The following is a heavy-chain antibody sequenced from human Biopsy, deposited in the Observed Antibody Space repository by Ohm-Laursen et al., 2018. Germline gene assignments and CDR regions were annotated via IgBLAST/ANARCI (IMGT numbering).Heavy chain of an antibody. CDR1: GGAFTNYA. CDR3: ARVREGGLLDY. D-gene: IGHD3-16*01. Sequence: SVKVSCKASGGAFTNYAINWVRQAPGHGLEWMGWVSTYNGNTEYEQKFQGRVTMTTDTSANTAYMELRSLRSDDTAVYFCARVREGGLLDYWGQGILVTVSS. CDR2: VSTYNGNT. J-gene: IGHJ4*02. V-gene: IGHV1-18*01.